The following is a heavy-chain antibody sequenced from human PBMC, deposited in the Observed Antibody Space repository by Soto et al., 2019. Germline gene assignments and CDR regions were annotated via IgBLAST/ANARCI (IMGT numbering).Heavy chain of an antibody. D-gene: IGHD3-22*01. Sequence: GGSLRLSCAASGFTFSRYSMNWVRQAPGKGLEWVSYISSSSNTIYYADSVKGRFTISRDNAKNSLYLQMNSLRDEDTAVYYCGGDSSGYFYPDVFDIWGQGTMVTVSS. CDR1: GFTFSRYS. V-gene: IGHV3-48*02. CDR3: GGDSSGYFYPDVFDI. J-gene: IGHJ3*02. CDR2: ISSSSNTI.